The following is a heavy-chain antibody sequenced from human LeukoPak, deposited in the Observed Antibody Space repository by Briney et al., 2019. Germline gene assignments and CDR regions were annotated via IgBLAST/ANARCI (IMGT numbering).Heavy chain of an antibody. J-gene: IGHJ4*02. CDR3: ASRKLGNDY. CDR2: TYYTGST. V-gene: IGHV4-59*02. Sequence: SETLSLTCTLSGSSVSDYYWSWIRQSPGKGLEWIGYTYYTGSTTYNPSLKSRVTISADTSKNQFSLKLSSVTAADTAVYYCASRKLGNDYWGQGTLVTVSS. D-gene: IGHD7-27*01. CDR1: GSSVSDYY.